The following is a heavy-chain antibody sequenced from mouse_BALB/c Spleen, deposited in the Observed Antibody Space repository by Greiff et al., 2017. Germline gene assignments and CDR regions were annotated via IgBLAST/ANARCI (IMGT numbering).Heavy chain of an antibody. CDR2: ISSGGGST. D-gene: IGHD3-3*01. V-gene: IGHV5-12-1*01. CDR1: GFAFSSYD. J-gene: IGHJ2*01. Sequence: EVNVVESGGGLVKPGGSLKLSCAASGFAFSSYDMSWVRQTPEKRLEWVAYISSGGGSTYYPDTVKGRFTISRDNAKNTLYLQMSSLKSEDTAMYYCARQGLLFDYWGQGTTLTVSS. CDR3: ARQGLLFDY.